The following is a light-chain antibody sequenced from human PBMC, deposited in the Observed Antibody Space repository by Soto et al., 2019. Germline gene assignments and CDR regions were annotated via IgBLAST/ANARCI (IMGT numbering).Light chain of an antibody. V-gene: IGKV4-1*01. J-gene: IGKJ1*01. CDR2: WAS. CDR3: HKYHFTPGT. Sequence: DIVMTQSPDSLPVSLGERATINCKSSQSILHRTDNKSSLAWYQQRAGQPPKLLLFWASTRQSGVPDRFSRTGSRTDFSLTISSLQPADVALYFSHKYHFTPGTSGQGT. CDR1: QSILHRTDNKSS.